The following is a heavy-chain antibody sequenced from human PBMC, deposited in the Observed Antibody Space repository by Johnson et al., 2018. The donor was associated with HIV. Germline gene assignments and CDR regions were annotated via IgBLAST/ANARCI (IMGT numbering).Heavy chain of an antibody. J-gene: IGHJ3*02. CDR2: ISYHGSNK. V-gene: IGHV3-30*03. Sequence: QLVESGGGLVQPGGSLRLSCAASGFTLSNHWMSWVRQAPGKGLEWVAVISYHGSNKYYADSVKGRFTISRDNANNSLYVQMNSLRAEDTAVYYCARGRGALDIWGQGTKVTVSS. D-gene: IGHD3-16*01. CDR1: GFTLSNHW. CDR3: ARGRGALDI.